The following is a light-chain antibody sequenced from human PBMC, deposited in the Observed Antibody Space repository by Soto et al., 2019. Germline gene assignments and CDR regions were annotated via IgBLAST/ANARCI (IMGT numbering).Light chain of an antibody. V-gene: IGKV3-20*01. CDR3: QQYGRSPSGR. Sequence: EVVLTQSPGTLSLSPGERATLSCRASQSFGGSSLAWYQQKPGQAPRLLIYGASSRATGIPDRFSGSGSGTDFTLTISRLEPEDFAVYYCQQYGRSPSGRFGQGTKLEIK. J-gene: IGKJ1*01. CDR2: GAS. CDR1: QSFGGSS.